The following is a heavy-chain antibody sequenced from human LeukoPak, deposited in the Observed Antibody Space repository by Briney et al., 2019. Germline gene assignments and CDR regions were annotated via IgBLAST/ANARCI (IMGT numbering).Heavy chain of an antibody. V-gene: IGHV4-59*01. J-gene: IGHJ4*02. CDR3: ARASRDGYNYYFDY. D-gene: IGHD5-24*01. CDR2: IYYSGST. Sequence: SETLSLTCTVSGGSISSYYWSWIRQPPGKGLEWIGHIYYSGSTNYNPSLKSRVTISVDTSKNQFSLKLSSVTAADTAVYYCARASRDGYNYYFDYWGQGTLVTVSS. CDR1: GGSISSYY.